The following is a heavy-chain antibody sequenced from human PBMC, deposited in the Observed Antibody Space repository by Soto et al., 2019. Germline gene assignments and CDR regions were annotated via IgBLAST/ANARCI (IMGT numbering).Heavy chain of an antibody. CDR2: ISYDGSNE. D-gene: IGHD2-15*01. Sequence: QVQLVESGGGVVQPGRSLRLSCAASGFTFSSYTMHWVRQAPGKGLEWVAVISYDGSNEYYADSVKGRFTISRDNSKNTLYLQVKSLRAEDTAVYYCARDGDCSGGSCYSFMYAFEIWGQGTMVTVSS. V-gene: IGHV3-30-3*01. J-gene: IGHJ3*02. CDR3: ARDGDCSGGSCYSFMYAFEI. CDR1: GFTFSSYT.